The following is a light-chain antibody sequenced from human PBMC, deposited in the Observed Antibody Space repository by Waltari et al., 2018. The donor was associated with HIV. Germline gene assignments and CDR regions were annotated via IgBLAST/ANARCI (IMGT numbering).Light chain of an antibody. V-gene: IGLV2-14*01. Sequence: QSALSQPASVSGSPGQSITLPCNGTNSAIGASDYLSWYQIFPDRAPRLLIYDVKKRPSGVSSRFSGSKAANTASLTISGLQLEDEAHFYCASLSNNLNLVVFGGGTHLTVL. J-gene: IGLJ2*01. CDR3: ASLSNNLNLVV. CDR1: NSAIGASDY. CDR2: DVK.